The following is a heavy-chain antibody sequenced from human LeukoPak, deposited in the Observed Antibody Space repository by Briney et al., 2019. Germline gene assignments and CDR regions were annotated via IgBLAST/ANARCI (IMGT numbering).Heavy chain of an antibody. CDR3: ARDQDSSGWYRYFDY. J-gene: IGHJ4*02. CDR2: ISAYNGNT. CDR1: GSTFTSYG. V-gene: IGHV1-18*01. D-gene: IGHD6-19*01. Sequence: ASVTVSCTASGSTFTSYGISWVRQAPGQGLEWMGWISAYNGNTNYAQKLQGRVTMTTDTSTSTAYMELRSLRSDDTAVYYCARDQDSSGWYRYFDYWGQGTLVTVSS.